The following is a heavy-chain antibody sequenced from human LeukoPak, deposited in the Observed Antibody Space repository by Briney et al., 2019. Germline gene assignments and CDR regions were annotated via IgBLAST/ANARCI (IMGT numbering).Heavy chain of an antibody. D-gene: IGHD4-11*01. Sequence: SETLSLTCTASGGSISSYYWSWIRQPAGKGLEWIGRIYTTGNTNYNPSLKSRVTMSADTSKNQFSLRLSSVTAADTAVYYCAGYYSNFDFWGQGTLVTVSS. J-gene: IGHJ4*02. CDR1: GGSISSYY. V-gene: IGHV4-4*07. CDR3: AGYYSNFDF. CDR2: IYTTGNT.